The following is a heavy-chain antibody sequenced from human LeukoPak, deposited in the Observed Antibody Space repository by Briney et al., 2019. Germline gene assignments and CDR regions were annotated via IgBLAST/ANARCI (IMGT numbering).Heavy chain of an antibody. V-gene: IGHV4-4*07. D-gene: IGHD6-13*01. CDR2: IYTSGTT. CDR1: GGSISSYY. CDR3: ARTIAAGTTTISFDP. Sequence: SETLSLTCTVSGGSISSYYWSWIRQPAGKGLEWIGRIYTSGTTNYNPSLKSRVTMSVDTSKNQFSLKLSSVTAADTAVYYCARTIAAGTTTISFDPWGQGTLVTVSS. J-gene: IGHJ5*02.